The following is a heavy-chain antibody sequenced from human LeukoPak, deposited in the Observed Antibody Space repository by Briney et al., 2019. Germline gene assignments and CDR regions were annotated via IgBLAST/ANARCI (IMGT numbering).Heavy chain of an antibody. Sequence: SETLSLTCTVSGGSISSYYWSWIRQPPGKGLEWIGYIYYSGSTNYNPSLKSRVTISVDTSKNQFSLKLSSVTAADTAVYYCAREEYYYDSSGYYYATGYFDYWGQGTLVTVSS. CDR3: AREEYYYDSSGYYYATGYFDY. CDR2: IYYSGST. D-gene: IGHD3-22*01. CDR1: GGSISSYY. V-gene: IGHV4-59*01. J-gene: IGHJ4*02.